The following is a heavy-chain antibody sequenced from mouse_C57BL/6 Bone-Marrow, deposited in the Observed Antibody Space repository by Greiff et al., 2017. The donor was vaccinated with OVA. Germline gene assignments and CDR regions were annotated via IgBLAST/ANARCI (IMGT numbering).Heavy chain of an antibody. V-gene: IGHV5-6*01. CDR2: ISSGGSYT. D-gene: IGHD4-1*01. Sequence: EVKRVESGGDLVKPGGSLKLSCAASGFTFSSYGMSWVRQTPDKRLEWVATISSGGSYTYYPDSVKGRFTISRDNAKNTLYLQMSSLKSEDTAMYYCARHRTGTDYWGQGTTLTVSS. J-gene: IGHJ2*01. CDR1: GFTFSSYG. CDR3: ARHRTGTDY.